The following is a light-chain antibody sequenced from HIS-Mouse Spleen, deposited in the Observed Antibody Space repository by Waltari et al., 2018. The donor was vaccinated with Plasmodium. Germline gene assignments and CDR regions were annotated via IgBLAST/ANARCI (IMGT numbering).Light chain of an antibody. J-gene: IGLJ3*02. Sequence: QSALTQPRSVSGSPGQSVTISCTGTSSDVGGYNYVSWYQQHPGKAPKLMIYEFSKRPSGVPDRVSGSKSGNTASLTISGLQAEDEADYYCCSYAGSYTWVFGGGTKLTVL. CDR3: CSYAGSYTWV. CDR2: EFS. V-gene: IGLV2-11*01. CDR1: SSDVGGYNY.